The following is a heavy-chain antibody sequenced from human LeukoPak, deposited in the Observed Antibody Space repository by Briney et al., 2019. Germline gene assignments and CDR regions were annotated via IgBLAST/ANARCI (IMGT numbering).Heavy chain of an antibody. D-gene: IGHD6-6*01. CDR1: GYSISSGYY. CDR3: ASGIAARPVYYFDY. J-gene: IGHJ4*02. V-gene: IGHV4-38-2*02. Sequence: PSETLSLTCTVSGYSISSGYYWGWIRQPPGKGLEWIGSIYHSGSTYYNPSLKSRVTISVDTSKNQFSLKLSSVTAADTAVYYCASGIAARPVYYFDYWGQGTLVTVSS. CDR2: IYHSGST.